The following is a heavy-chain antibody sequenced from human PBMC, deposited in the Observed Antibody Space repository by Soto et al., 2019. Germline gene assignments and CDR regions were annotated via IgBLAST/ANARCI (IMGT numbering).Heavy chain of an antibody. D-gene: IGHD2-2*01. CDR2: IIPISGTA. CDR1: GGTFSSYA. J-gene: IGHJ6*02. Sequence: QVQLVQSGAEVKKPGSSVKVSCKASGGTFSSYAISWVRQAPGQGLEWMGGIIPISGTANYAQKFQGRVTITADESTGTAYMELSSLRSEDTAVYYCARSQGSSTSLEIYYYYYCGMDVWGQGTTVTGSS. CDR3: ARSQGSSTSLEIYYYYYCGMDV. V-gene: IGHV1-69*01.